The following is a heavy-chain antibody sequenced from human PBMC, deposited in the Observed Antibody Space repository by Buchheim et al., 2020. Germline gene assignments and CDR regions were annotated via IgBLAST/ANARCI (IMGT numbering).Heavy chain of an antibody. Sequence: QVQLVESGGGVVQPGRSLRLSCAASGFTFSSYGMHWVRQAPGKGLEWVAVISYDGSNKYYADSVKGRFTISRDNSKNTLYLQMNSLRAEDTAVYYCAREGTTVTRGYYYYGMDVWGQGTT. V-gene: IGHV3-30*03. D-gene: IGHD4-11*01. J-gene: IGHJ6*02. CDR2: ISYDGSNK. CDR1: GFTFSSYG. CDR3: AREGTTVTRGYYYYGMDV.